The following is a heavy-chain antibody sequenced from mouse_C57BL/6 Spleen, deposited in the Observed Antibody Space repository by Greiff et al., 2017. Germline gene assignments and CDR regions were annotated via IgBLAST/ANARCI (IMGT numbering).Heavy chain of an antibody. CDR1: GYSFTGYY. J-gene: IGHJ3*01. V-gene: IGHV1-42*01. D-gene: IGHD1-1*01. CDR3: AREDYGSSYGFAY. CDR2: INPSTGGT. Sequence: VQLQQSGPELVKPGASVKISCKASGYSFTGYYMNWVKQSPEKSLEWIGEINPSTGGTTYNQKFKAKATLTVDKSSSTAYMQLKSLTSEDSAVYYCAREDYGSSYGFAYWGQGTLVTVSA.